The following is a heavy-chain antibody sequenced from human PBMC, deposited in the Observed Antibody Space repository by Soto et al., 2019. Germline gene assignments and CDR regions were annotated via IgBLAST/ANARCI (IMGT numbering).Heavy chain of an antibody. V-gene: IGHV1-69*04. Sequence: SVKVSCKASGYTFTSYAMHWVRQAPGQRLEWMGRIIPILGIANYAQKFQGRVTITADKSTSTAYMELSSLRSEDTAVYYCARASTRGWDYYYYGMDVWGQGTTVTVSS. CDR1: GYTFTSYA. CDR3: ARASTRGWDYYYYGMDV. CDR2: IIPILGIA. J-gene: IGHJ6*02. D-gene: IGHD3-10*01.